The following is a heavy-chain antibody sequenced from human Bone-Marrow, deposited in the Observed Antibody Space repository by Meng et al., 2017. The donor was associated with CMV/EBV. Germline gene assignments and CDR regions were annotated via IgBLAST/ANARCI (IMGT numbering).Heavy chain of an antibody. J-gene: IGHJ1*01. CDR3: AKAPPQAGKVFFQH. Sequence: GGSLRLSCAASGSTFSSDWMHWVRQAPGKGLVWVSRINPDGSSTNYADSVKGRFTISRDNSQNTLYLQMNSLRAEDTAVYYCAKAPPQAGKVFFQHWGQGTPVTFSS. V-gene: IGHV3-74*01. CDR1: GSTFSSDW. D-gene: IGHD6-13*01. CDR2: INPDGSST.